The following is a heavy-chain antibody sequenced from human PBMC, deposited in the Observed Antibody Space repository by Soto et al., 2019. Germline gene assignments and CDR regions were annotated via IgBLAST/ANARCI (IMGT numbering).Heavy chain of an antibody. V-gene: IGHV4-31*03. Sequence: SETLSLTCSVSGASINTGGFYWSWVRQYPGRGLDWIGYGSHTGSRYLNPSLRSRITISLDTPNNQFSLRLTSVTAADTAVYYCARVKVTTESFDSWGQGSLVTVSS. J-gene: IGHJ4*02. CDR2: GSHTGSR. CDR3: ARVKVTTESFDS. CDR1: GASINTGGFY. D-gene: IGHD4-17*01.